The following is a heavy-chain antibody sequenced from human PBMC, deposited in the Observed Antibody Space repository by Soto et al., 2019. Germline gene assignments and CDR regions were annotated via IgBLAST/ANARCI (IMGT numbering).Heavy chain of an antibody. D-gene: IGHD3-10*01. Sequence: ASVKVSCKASGYTFTSYDINWVRQATGQGLEWMGWMSPNSGNTGYAQKFQGRVTMTRNTSISTAYMELSSLRSEDTAVYYCARGQVLLWFGELLVWFDPWGQGTLVTVSS. J-gene: IGHJ5*02. CDR1: GYTFTSYD. CDR3: ARGQVLLWFGELLVWFDP. CDR2: MSPNSGNT. V-gene: IGHV1-8*01.